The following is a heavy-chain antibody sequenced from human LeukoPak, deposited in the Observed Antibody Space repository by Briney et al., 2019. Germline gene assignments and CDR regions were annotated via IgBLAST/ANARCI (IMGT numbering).Heavy chain of an antibody. D-gene: IGHD2-2*01. V-gene: IGHV1-18*01. J-gene: IGHJ4*02. CDR3: AREFPLYCSSTSCPPDY. CDR1: GYTFTSYG. Sequence: ASVKVSCKASGYTFTSYGISWVRQAPGQGLEWMGWISAYNGNTNYAQKLQGRVTMTTDTSTSTAYMELRSLRSDDTAVYYCAREFPLYCSSTSCPPDYWGQGTLVTVSS. CDR2: ISAYNGNT.